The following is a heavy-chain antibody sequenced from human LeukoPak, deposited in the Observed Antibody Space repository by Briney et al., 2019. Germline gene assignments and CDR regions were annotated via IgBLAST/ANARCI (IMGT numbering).Heavy chain of an antibody. Sequence: SQTLSLTCTVSGGSISSGSYYWSWIRQPAGKGLEWIGRIYTSGSTNYNPSLKSRVTISVDTSKNQFSLKLSSVTAADTAVYYCARVGVGETGGRLFDYWGQGTLVTVSS. CDR1: GGSISSGSYY. V-gene: IGHV4-61*02. D-gene: IGHD1-26*01. J-gene: IGHJ4*02. CDR2: IYTSGST. CDR3: ARVGVGETGGRLFDY.